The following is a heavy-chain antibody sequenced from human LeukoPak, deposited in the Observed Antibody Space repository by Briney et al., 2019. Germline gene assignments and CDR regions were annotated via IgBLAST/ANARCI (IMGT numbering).Heavy chain of an antibody. J-gene: IGHJ4*02. D-gene: IGHD6-13*01. CDR2: ISGSGGST. Sequence: GGSLRLSCAASGFTFSNYAMSWVRQAPGKGLEWVSGISGSGGSTYYADSVKGRFTTSRDNGNNTMYLQMNSLRAEDTAIYYCARAKYSSRWSLDYWGQGALVTVSS. CDR1: GFTFSNYA. CDR3: ARAKYSSRWSLDY. V-gene: IGHV3-23*01.